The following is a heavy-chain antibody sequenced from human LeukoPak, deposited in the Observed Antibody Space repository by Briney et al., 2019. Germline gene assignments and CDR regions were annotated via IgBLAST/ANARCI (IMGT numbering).Heavy chain of an antibody. CDR2: IYTSGST. V-gene: IGHV4-61*02. CDR3: ARVPVGYYYMDV. Sequence: PSQTLSLTCTVSGGSISSGSYYWSWIRQPAGNGQAWIGRIYTSGSTNYNPSLKSRVTISVDTSKNQFSLKLSSVTAADTAVYYCARVPVGYYYMDVWGKGTTVTVSS. CDR1: GGSISSGSYY. D-gene: IGHD2-2*01. J-gene: IGHJ6*03.